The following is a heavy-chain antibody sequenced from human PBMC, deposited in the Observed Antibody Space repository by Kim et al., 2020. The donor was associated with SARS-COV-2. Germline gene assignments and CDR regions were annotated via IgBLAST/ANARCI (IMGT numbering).Heavy chain of an antibody. CDR3: ARSIAAKHFDY. Sequence: KHHVEPGQGRFTISGDNSRNTLYLQMNSLRAEDTAVYYCARSIAAKHFDYWGQGTLVTVSS. V-gene: IGHV3-30*01. CDR2: K. J-gene: IGHJ4*02. D-gene: IGHD6-6*01.